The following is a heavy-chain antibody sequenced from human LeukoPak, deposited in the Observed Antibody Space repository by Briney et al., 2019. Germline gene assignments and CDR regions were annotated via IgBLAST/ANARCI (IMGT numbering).Heavy chain of an antibody. V-gene: IGHV3-53*01. CDR1: GFTVSSNY. J-gene: IGHJ6*02. Sequence: GGSLRLSCAASGFTVSSNYMSWVRQAPGKGLEWVSVIYSGGSTYYADSVKGRFTISRDNSKNTLYLQTNSLRAEDTAVYYCAADNLGSYYYYGMDVWGQGTTVTVSS. D-gene: IGHD1-14*01. CDR2: IYSGGST. CDR3: AADNLGSYYYYGMDV.